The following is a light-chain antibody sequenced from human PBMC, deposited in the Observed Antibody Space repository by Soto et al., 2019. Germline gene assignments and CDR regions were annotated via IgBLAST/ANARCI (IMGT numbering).Light chain of an antibody. CDR1: QSISNY. CDR3: QQTYSAPVT. Sequence: IQMTLYASKLSASGRNIVTIGCRASQSISNYLNWYQQKPGKAPKLLIYAASSLQSGVLSRFGGSGSGTDFTLTISSLQPEDFATYYCQQTYSAPVTFGGGTKVDIK. V-gene: IGKV1-39*01. CDR2: AAS. J-gene: IGKJ4*01.